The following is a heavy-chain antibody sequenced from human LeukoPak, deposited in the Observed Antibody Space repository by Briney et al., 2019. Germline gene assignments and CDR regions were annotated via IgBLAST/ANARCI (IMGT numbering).Heavy chain of an antibody. J-gene: IGHJ4*02. D-gene: IGHD5-24*01. Sequence: PGESLKISCKGSGYSFTSYWIGWVRQMPGKGLEYVGIIHPGDSGTRYSPSFQGQVTISVDRSSSTAYIQWSRLKASDTAMYYCATHPGGLQSGFDNWGQGTLVTVSS. CDR1: GYSFTSYW. V-gene: IGHV5-51*01. CDR3: ATHPGGLQSGFDN. CDR2: IHPGDSGT.